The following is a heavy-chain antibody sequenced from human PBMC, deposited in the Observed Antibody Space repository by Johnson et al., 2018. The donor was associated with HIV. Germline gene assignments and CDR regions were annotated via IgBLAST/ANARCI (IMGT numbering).Heavy chain of an antibody. CDR2: IYSGGST. CDR3: AKVGRMTTVVTPGDAFDI. CDR1: GFTVSSNY. D-gene: IGHD4-23*01. Sequence: MLLVESGGGLVQPGGSLRLSCAASGFTVSSNYMSWVRQAPGKGLEWVSVIYSGGSTYYADSVKGRFTISRDNSKNTLYLQMNSLRSEDTAVYYCAKVGRMTTVVTPGDAFDIWGQGTKVTVSS. J-gene: IGHJ3*02. V-gene: IGHV3-66*02.